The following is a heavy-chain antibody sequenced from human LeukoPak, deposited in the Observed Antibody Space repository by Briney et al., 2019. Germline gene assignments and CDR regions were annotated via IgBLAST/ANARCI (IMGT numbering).Heavy chain of an antibody. CDR2: IKQDGSEK. D-gene: IGHD1-14*01. J-gene: IGHJ4*02. Sequence: GGSLRLSCAASGFTFSSYWTSWVRQAPGKGLEWVANIKQDGSEKYYVDSVKGRFTISRDNAKNSLYLQMNSLRAEDTAVYYCARDRSITFWGQGTLVTVSS. CDR1: GFTFSSYW. CDR3: ARDRSITF. V-gene: IGHV3-7*01.